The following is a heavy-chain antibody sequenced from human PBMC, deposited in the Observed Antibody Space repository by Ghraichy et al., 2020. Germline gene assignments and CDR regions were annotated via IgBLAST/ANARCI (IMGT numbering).Heavy chain of an antibody. CDR3: ARHIRDDTGFRGFDP. D-gene: IGHD3-3*02. J-gene: IGHJ5*02. Sequence: SETLSLSCTVSGGSITRYYWNWIRQPPGKGLEWIAYIFDNGRTNYSPSLKNRVTISLDTSKNQFSLKLTSVTAADTAVYYCARHIRDDTGFRGFDPWGQGTLVIVSS. CDR2: IFDNGRT. V-gene: IGHV4-59*08. CDR1: GGSITRYY.